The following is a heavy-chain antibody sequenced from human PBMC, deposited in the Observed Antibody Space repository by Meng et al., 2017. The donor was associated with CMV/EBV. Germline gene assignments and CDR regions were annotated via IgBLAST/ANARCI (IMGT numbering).Heavy chain of an antibody. CDR2: IRYDGSNK. Sequence: GESLKISCSASGFTFSSYGMHWVRQAPGKGPEGVAFIRYDGSNKYYADSVKGRFTIARDNSKKTLYLQMNSLRAEDTAVYYCAKKESQGAYDFWSGYSNLYYYYGMDVWGQGTTVTVSS. D-gene: IGHD3-3*01. CDR3: AKKESQGAYDFWSGYSNLYYYYGMDV. J-gene: IGHJ6*02. CDR1: GFTFSSYG. V-gene: IGHV3-30*02.